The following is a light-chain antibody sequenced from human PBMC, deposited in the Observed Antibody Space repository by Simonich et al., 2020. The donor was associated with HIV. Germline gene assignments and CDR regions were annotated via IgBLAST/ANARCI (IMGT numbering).Light chain of an antibody. CDR3: QQYNNWPYT. CDR1: QSISSN. V-gene: IGKV3-15*01. J-gene: IGKJ2*01. CDR2: GAS. Sequence: EIVMTQSPATLSVSPGERATLSCRASQSISSNLAWYQQRPGQAPRLLSYGASTRATGFPARFSGSGSGTEFALTISSLQSEDFAVYYCQQYNNWPYTFAQGTKLEIK.